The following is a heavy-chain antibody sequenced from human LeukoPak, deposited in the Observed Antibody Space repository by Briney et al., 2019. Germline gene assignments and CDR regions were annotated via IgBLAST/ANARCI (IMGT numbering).Heavy chain of an antibody. V-gene: IGHV5-51*01. CDR1: GYSFTSYW. Sequence: GESLKISCKGSGYSFTSYWIGWVRQMPGKGLEWMGIIYPGESDTRYSPSFQGQVPISADKSISTAYLQWSSLKASDTAMHYCASTTGRSSGWIYGMDVWGKGTTVTVSS. J-gene: IGHJ6*04. CDR3: ASTTGRSSGWIYGMDV. D-gene: IGHD6-19*01. CDR2: IYPGESDT.